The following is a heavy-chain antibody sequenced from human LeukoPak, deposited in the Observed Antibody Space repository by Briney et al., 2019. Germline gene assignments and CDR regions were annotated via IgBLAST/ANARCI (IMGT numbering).Heavy chain of an antibody. CDR3: ARGRVWFGELLLGWFDP. CDR2: INPNSGGT. J-gene: IGHJ5*02. CDR1: GYTFTGYY. V-gene: IGHV1-2*02. Sequence: GASVKVSCKASGYTFTGYYMHWVRQAPGQGLEWMGWINPNSGGTNYAQKFQGRVTMTRDTSISTAYMELSRLRSDDTAVYYCARGRVWFGELLLGWFDPWGQGTLVTVSS. D-gene: IGHD3-10*01.